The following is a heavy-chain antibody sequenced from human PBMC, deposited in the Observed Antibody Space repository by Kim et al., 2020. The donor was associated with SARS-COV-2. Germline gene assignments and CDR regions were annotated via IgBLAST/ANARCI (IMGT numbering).Heavy chain of an antibody. CDR3: AIDRFDDYWSAYYVGTFFFDF. CDR1: GYTFTNYY. Sequence: ASVKVSCKSSGYTFTNYYIHWVRQAPGQGLEWMGWINPNSGGTNYAQDFQGRVTMTRDTSTTTAYMELGSLRSDDTAVYYCAIDRFDDYWSAYYVGTFFFDFWGQGTLVTVSS. V-gene: IGHV1-2*02. D-gene: IGHD3-3*01. CDR2: INPNSGGT. J-gene: IGHJ4*02.